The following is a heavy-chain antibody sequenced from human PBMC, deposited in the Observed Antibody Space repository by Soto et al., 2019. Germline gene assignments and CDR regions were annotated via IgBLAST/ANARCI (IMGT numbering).Heavy chain of an antibody. CDR3: ARVVDYYDALCYYGMDV. J-gene: IGHJ6*02. D-gene: IGHD3-22*01. CDR1: GFTFSSYS. V-gene: IGHV3-21*01. Sequence: EVQLVESGGGLAKPGGSLRLSCAASGFTFSSYSMNWVRQAPGKGLEWVSSISSSTSYIYYADSVKGRFTISRDNAKNAVDLQMNSLRAEDTAVYYCARVVDYYDALCYYGMDVWGQGTTVTVSS. CDR2: ISSSTSYI.